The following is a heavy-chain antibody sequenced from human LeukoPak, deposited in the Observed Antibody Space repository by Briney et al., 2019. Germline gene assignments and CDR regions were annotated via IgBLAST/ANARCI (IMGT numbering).Heavy chain of an antibody. D-gene: IGHD1-1*01. V-gene: IGHV1-69*05. Sequence: SVKVSCKPSGGTFSNYAISWVRQAPGQGLEWMGRIIPIFGTADYAQKFQGRVTITTDEFTTTAYMELSSLTYEDTAVYYCARGRVSWNDPIDDYWGQGTLVIVSS. J-gene: IGHJ4*02. CDR2: IIPIFGTA. CDR1: GGTFSNYA. CDR3: ARGRVSWNDPIDDY.